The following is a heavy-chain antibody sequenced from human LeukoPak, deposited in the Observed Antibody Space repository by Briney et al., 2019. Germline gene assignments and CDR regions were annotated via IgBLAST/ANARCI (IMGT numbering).Heavy chain of an antibody. D-gene: IGHD6-6*01. J-gene: IGHJ5*02. CDR1: GYTFTGYY. CDR2: INPNSGGT. Sequence: ASVKVSCKASGYTFTGYYMHRVRQAPGQGLEWMGWINPNSGGTNYAQKFQGRVTMTRDTSISTAYMELSRLRSDDTAVYYCARMSIAARPVYNWFDPWGQGTLVTVSS. V-gene: IGHV1-2*02. CDR3: ARMSIAARPVYNWFDP.